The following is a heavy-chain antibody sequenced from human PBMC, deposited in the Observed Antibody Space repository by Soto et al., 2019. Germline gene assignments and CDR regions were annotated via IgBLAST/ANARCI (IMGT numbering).Heavy chain of an antibody. J-gene: IGHJ6*02. CDR2: INHSGST. CDR1: GGSFSGYY. CDR3: ARLYYDFWSGFRSNYGMDV. V-gene: IGHV4-34*01. D-gene: IGHD3-3*01. Sequence: SETLSLTCAVYGGSFSGYYWSWIRQPPGKGLEWIGEINHSGSTNYNPSLKSRVTISVDTSKNQFSLKLSSVTAADTAVYYCARLYYDFWSGFRSNYGMDVWGQGTTVTVSS.